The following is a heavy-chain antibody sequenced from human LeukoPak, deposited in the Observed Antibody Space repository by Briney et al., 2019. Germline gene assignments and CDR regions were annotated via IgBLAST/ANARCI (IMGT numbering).Heavy chain of an antibody. CDR2: ISSSSSDI. D-gene: IGHD4-17*01. V-gene: IGHV3-21*01. J-gene: IGHJ4*02. CDR3: ARGRATVTIPLGF. CDR1: GFTFSNYA. Sequence: GGSLRLSCAASGFTFSNYAMSWVRQAPGKGLGWVSSISSSSSDIDYADSVKGRFTISRDNAKKSLFLQMNSLRAEDTAVYYCARGRATVTIPLGFWGQGTLVTVSS.